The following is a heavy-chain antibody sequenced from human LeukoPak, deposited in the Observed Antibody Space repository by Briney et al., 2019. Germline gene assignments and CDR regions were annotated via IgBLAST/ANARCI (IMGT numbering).Heavy chain of an antibody. CDR1: GFTFDDYA. D-gene: IGHD6-13*01. V-gene: IGHV3-43*02. J-gene: IGHJ4*02. CDR2: ISGDGGTT. Sequence: PGGSLRLSCTASGFTFDDYAMHWVRQAPAKGLKWVSLISGDGGTTDYADSVKGRFTISRDNRRNSLYLHMNSLRTEDTALYFCAKVYVGSWYAYDHWGQGTLVTVSS. CDR3: AKVYVGSWYAYDH.